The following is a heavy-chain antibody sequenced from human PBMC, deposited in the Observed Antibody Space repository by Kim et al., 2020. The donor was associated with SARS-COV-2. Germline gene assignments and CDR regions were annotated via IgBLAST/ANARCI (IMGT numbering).Heavy chain of an antibody. J-gene: IGHJ6*02. V-gene: IGHV3-23*01. CDR3: AKDYPGGHGGYYYYGMDV. D-gene: IGHD2-15*01. CDR1: GFTFSSYA. CDR2: ISGSGGST. Sequence: GGSLRLSCAASGFTFSSYAMSWVRQAPGKGLEWVSAISGSGGSTYYADSVKGRFTISRDNSKNTLYLQMNSLRAEDTAVYYCAKDYPGGHGGYYYYGMDVWGQGTTVTVSS.